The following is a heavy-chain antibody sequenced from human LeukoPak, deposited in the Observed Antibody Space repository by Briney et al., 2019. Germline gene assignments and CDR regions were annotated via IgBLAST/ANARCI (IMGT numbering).Heavy chain of an antibody. Sequence: SETLSLACTVSGFTLSSYYWSWIRHPAGKGLEWIGRIYTGGSTNHNNSLTSRVTISVDTSKNHFSLKLSSVSAADTAVYFCARDLKDGYDIWGQGTMVTVS. V-gene: IGHV4-4*07. CDR2: IYTGGST. D-gene: IGHD5-24*01. CDR3: ARDLKDGYDI. J-gene: IGHJ3*02. CDR1: GFTLSSYY.